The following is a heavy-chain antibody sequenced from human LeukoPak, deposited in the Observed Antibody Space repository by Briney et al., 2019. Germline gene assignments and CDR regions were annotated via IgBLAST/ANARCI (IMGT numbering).Heavy chain of an antibody. CDR1: GFTFSSNG. D-gene: IGHD3-10*01. Sequence: GGSLGLSCAASGFTFSSNGMHWVRQAPGKGLEWVAVILYDGSNKYYADSVKGRFTISRDNSKNTLYLQMNSLRAEDTAVYYCAKETMVRGPPPYYYGMDVWGQGTTVTVSS. CDR2: ILYDGSNK. CDR3: AKETMVRGPPPYYYGMDV. J-gene: IGHJ6*02. V-gene: IGHV3-30*18.